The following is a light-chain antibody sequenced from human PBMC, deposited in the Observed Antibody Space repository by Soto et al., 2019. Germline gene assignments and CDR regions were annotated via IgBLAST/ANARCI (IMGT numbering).Light chain of an antibody. Sequence: PWERATLSCRASQSLRSGDLACYQQIPGQAPGLLIYGASSRATGIPDGFSGSGSGTDFNLTVSRLAPEDFAVYYCHQYATSPRTFGQGTKVDIK. J-gene: IGKJ1*01. V-gene: IGKV3-20*01. CDR1: QSLRSGD. CDR2: GAS. CDR3: HQYATSPRT.